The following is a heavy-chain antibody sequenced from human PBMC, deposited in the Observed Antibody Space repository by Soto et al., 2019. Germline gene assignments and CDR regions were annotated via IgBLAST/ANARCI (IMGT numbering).Heavy chain of an antibody. CDR3: ARDLSGYSYGYGY. J-gene: IGHJ4*02. CDR1: GFTVSSNY. Sequence: GGSLRLSCAASGFTVSSNYMSWVRQAPGKGLERVSVIYSGGSTYYADSVKGRFTISRDNSKNTLYLQMNSLRAEDTAVYYCARDLSGYSYGYGYWGQGTLVTVSS. V-gene: IGHV3-53*01. D-gene: IGHD5-18*01. CDR2: IYSGGST.